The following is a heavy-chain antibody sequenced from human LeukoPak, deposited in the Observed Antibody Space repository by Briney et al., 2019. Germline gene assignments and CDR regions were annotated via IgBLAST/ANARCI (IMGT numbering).Heavy chain of an antibody. V-gene: IGHV3-7*01. CDR1: GFTFTSHW. CDR2: MHLVGSEK. Sequence: PGGSLRLSCAASGFTFTSHWMSWVRQAPPKGLEWVARMHLVGSEKYFVDSVKGRFTISRDNAKTSLYLEMNSLRADDTAVYYCARDATYCTNGVCYTRFDYWGQGTLVTVSS. J-gene: IGHJ4*02. CDR3: ARDATYCTNGVCYTRFDY. D-gene: IGHD2-8*01.